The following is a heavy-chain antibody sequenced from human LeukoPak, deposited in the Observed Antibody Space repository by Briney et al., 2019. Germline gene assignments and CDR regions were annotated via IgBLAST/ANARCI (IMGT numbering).Heavy chain of an antibody. Sequence: GASVKVSCKASGYTFTSYGISWVRQAPGQGLEWMGWISAYNGNTNYAQKLQGRVTMTTDTSTSTAYMELRSLRSDDTAVYYCARGYCSSTSCYPRGYWGQGILVTVSS. CDR1: GYTFTSYG. V-gene: IGHV1-18*01. CDR2: ISAYNGNT. D-gene: IGHD2-2*01. J-gene: IGHJ4*02. CDR3: ARGYCSSTSCYPRGY.